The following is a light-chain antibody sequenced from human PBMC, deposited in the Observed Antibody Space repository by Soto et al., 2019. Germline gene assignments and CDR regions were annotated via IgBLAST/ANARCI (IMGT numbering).Light chain of an antibody. V-gene: IGKV1-5*01. J-gene: IGKJ1*01. CDR2: DAS. CDR3: HQYNSNASLT. Sequence: DIQMTQSPSTLSASVGDRVTITCRASQSLNSLLAWYQQKPGRAPKLLIYDASTFERGVPSRFSGSGSGTAFTTIIISLQPAEFATTYYHQYNSNASLTFGQGTKVDIK. CDR1: QSLNSL.